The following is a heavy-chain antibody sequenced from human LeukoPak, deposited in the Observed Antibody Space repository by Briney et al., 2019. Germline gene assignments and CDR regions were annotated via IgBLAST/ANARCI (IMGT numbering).Heavy chain of an antibody. CDR3: ARLTTVTTTTPYYMDV. J-gene: IGHJ6*03. D-gene: IGHD4-11*01. CDR2: FYPGDSDT. CDR1: GYSFTGYW. V-gene: IGHV5-51*01. Sequence: GESLKISCKGSGYSFTGYWIGWVRQMPGKGLEWMGIFYPGDSDTRYSPSFQGQVTISVDKSISTAYLQWSSLKASDTAMYYCARLTTVTTTTPYYMDVWGKGTTVTVSS.